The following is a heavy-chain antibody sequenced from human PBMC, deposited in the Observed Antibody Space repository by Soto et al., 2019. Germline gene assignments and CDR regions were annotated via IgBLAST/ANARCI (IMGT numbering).Heavy chain of an antibody. Sequence: QVQLVQSGAEVKKPGSSVKVSCKASGGTFSSYTISWVRQAPGQGLEWMGRIIPILGIANYAQKFQGRVTITADKCTSTAYMELSSLRSEDTAVYYCARDEIWFGELFGSPTLPLAAFDPWGQGTLVTVSS. V-gene: IGHV1-69*08. CDR2: IIPILGIA. CDR1: GGTFSSYT. CDR3: ARDEIWFGELFGSPTLPLAAFDP. D-gene: IGHD3-10*01. J-gene: IGHJ5*02.